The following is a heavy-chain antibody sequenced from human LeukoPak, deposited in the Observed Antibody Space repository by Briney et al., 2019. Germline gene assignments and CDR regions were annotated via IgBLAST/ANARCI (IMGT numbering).Heavy chain of an antibody. Sequence: PGGSLRLSCVASGFTFSDYSIDWLRQAPGKGLEWVSYISSGSTTIYQADTVKGRFTTSRDNAKNSLYLQMNSLRAEDTAVYYCARGSPNEYDSSGYYSPLGYWGQGTLVIVST. J-gene: IGHJ4*02. CDR3: ARGSPNEYDSSGYYSPLGY. D-gene: IGHD3-22*01. V-gene: IGHV3-48*04. CDR2: ISSGSTTI. CDR1: GFTFSDYS.